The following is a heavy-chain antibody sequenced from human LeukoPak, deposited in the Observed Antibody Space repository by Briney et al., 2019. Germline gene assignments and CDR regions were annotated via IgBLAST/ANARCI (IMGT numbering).Heavy chain of an antibody. D-gene: IGHD5-24*01. Sequence: NTSETLSLTCTVSGYSISSGYYWGWIRQPPGKGLEWIGSIYHSGSTYYNPSLKSRVTTSVDTSKNQFSLKLSSVTAADTAVYYCARGGERWLQSLGDFDYWGQGTLVTVSS. V-gene: IGHV4-38-2*02. CDR2: IYHSGST. CDR1: GYSISSGYY. J-gene: IGHJ4*02. CDR3: ARGGERWLQSLGDFDY.